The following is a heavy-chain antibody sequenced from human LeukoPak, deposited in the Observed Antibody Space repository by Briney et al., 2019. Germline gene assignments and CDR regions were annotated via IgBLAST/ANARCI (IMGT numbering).Heavy chain of an antibody. Sequence: PGGSLRLSCAGSGFTFSDHYMDWVRQAPGKGLEWVGRTRNRAKSYTTEYAASVRGRFTISRDDSENSLYLQMNSLKTEDTAVYYCARGCAKVTVTTILCYGMDVWGQGTTVTVSS. CDR1: GFTFSDHY. D-gene: IGHD4-17*01. J-gene: IGHJ6*02. CDR3: ARGCAKVTVTTILCYGMDV. V-gene: IGHV3-72*01. CDR2: TRNRAKSYTT.